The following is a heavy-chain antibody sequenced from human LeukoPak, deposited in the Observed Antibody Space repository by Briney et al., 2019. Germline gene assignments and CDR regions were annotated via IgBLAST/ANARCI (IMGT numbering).Heavy chain of an antibody. J-gene: IGHJ4*02. Sequence: SETLSLTCSVSGVSISTYYWIWIRQPPAKGLEWMGFFSYSGSTKYNPSLKSRVTMSVDTSKNQFSLKLSSVTAADTAVYYCARMYSGTSYYFDYWGQGTLVTVSS. D-gene: IGHD1-26*01. CDR3: ARMYSGTSYYFDY. V-gene: IGHV4-59*01. CDR2: FSYSGST. CDR1: GVSISTYY.